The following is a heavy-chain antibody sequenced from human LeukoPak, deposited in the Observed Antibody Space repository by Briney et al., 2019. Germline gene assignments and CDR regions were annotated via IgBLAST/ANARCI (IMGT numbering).Heavy chain of an antibody. CDR2: TYYRSKWYN. J-gene: IGHJ4*02. Sequence: PSQTLSLTCAISGETVSSNSAAWNCIRQSPSRGLEWLGRTYYRSKWYNDYAVSVKSRITINPDTSKNQFSLQLNSVTPEDTAVYYCARVYNWNYGFDYWGQGTLVTVSS. D-gene: IGHD1-7*01. V-gene: IGHV6-1*01. CDR1: GETVSSNSAA. CDR3: ARVYNWNYGFDY.